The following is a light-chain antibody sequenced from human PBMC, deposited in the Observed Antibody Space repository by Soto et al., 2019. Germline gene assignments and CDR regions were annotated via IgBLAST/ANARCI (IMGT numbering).Light chain of an antibody. Sequence: EIVLTQSPGTLSLSPGERATLSCRASDIVDSNFLAWYQHKAAQAPRVLIYGVSNRAPGIPDRFSGSASGTDVTLTIDRLEPEDVAVYFCQQYYASPFTFGQGTKLDI. V-gene: IGKV3-20*01. CDR3: QQYYASPFT. CDR1: DIVDSNF. CDR2: GVS. J-gene: IGKJ2*01.